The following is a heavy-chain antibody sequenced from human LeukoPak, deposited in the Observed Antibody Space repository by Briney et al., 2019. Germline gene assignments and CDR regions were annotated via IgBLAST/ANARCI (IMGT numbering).Heavy chain of an antibody. CDR2: ISWNSGSI. CDR1: GFTFDDYA. V-gene: IGHV3-9*03. D-gene: IGHD6-19*01. CDR3: AKDSSGWGGFDY. J-gene: IGHJ4*02. Sequence: GGSLRLSGAASGFTFDDYAMHWVRQAPGKGLEWVSGISWNSGSIGYADSVKGRFTISRDNAKNSLYLQMNSLRAEDMALYYCAKDSSGWGGFDYWGQGTLVTVSS.